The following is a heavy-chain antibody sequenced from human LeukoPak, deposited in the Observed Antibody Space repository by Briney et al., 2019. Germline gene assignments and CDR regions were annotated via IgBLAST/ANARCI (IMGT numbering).Heavy chain of an antibody. CDR3: ARASA. V-gene: IGHV4-34*01. CDR1: GGFISSYY. CDR2: INHSGST. D-gene: IGHD1-26*01. J-gene: IGHJ5*02. Sequence: EPSETLSLTCTVSGGFISSYYWSWIRQPPGKGLEWIGEINHSGSTNYNPSLKSRVTISVDTSKNQFSLKLSSVTAADTAVYYCARASAWGQGTLVTVSS.